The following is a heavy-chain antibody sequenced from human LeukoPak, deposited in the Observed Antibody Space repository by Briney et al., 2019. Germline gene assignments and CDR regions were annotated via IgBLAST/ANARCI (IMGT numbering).Heavy chain of an antibody. D-gene: IGHD3-10*01. J-gene: IGHJ6*04. V-gene: IGHV4-4*07. CDR1: SGSINDYY. CDR2: IYSSGST. CDR3: AREGNWFGTYYYCMDV. Sequence: PSETLSLTCTVSSGSINDYYWSWVRQPAGKGLEWLGRIYSSGSTTYNPSLKSRITMSVVTSKNQFSLKMTSVTAADTAVYYCAREGNWFGTYYYCMDVWGKGTTVTVSS.